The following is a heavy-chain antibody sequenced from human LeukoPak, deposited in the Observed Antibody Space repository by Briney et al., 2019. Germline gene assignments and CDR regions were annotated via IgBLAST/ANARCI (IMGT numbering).Heavy chain of an antibody. CDR3: ASYSSSLYYCYYGMDV. CDR2: FDPEDGET. D-gene: IGHD6-13*01. CDR1: GYTLTELS. V-gene: IGHV1-24*01. J-gene: IGHJ6*02. Sequence: GASVKVSCKVSGYTLTELSMHWVRQAPGKGLEWMGGFDPEDGETIYAQKFQGRVTMTTDTSTSTAYMELRSLRSDDTAVYYCASYSSSLYYCYYGMDVWGQGTTVTVSS.